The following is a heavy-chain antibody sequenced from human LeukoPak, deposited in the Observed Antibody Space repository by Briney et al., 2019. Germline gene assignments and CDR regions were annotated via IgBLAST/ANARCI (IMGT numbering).Heavy chain of an antibody. J-gene: IGHJ4*02. D-gene: IGHD3-10*01. V-gene: IGHV1-24*01. CDR3: ATAQYYYGSGVR. CDR1: GYTLTELS. CDR2: FDPEDGET. Sequence: GASVKVSCKVSGYTLTELSMHWVRQAPGKGREWMGGFDPEDGETIYAQKFQGRVTMTEDTSTDTAYMELSSLRSEDTAVYYCATAQYYYGSGVRWGQGTLVTVSS.